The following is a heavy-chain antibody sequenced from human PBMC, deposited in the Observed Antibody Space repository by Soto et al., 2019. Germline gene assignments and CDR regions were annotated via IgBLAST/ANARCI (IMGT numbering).Heavy chain of an antibody. V-gene: IGHV2-70*04. CDR3: ARSSGYSSGWDFDY. CDR1: GFSLSTSGMR. J-gene: IGHJ4*02. CDR2: IDWDDDK. D-gene: IGHD6-19*01. Sequence: SGPTLVNPTQTLTLTCTFSGFSLSTSGMRVSWIRQPPGKALEWLACIDWDDDKFYSTSLKTRLTISKDTSKNQVVLTMTNMDPVDTATYYCARSSGYSSGWDFDYWGQGTLVTVSS.